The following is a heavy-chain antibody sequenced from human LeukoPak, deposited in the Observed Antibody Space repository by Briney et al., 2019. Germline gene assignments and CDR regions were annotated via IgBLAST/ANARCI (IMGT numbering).Heavy chain of an antibody. CDR1: GGSISSDY. J-gene: IGHJ4*02. V-gene: IGHV4-59*01. Sequence: SETLSLTCTVSGGSISSDYWSWIRQPPGKGLEWIGYIYYSGSTNYNPSLKSRVTISVDTSKNQFSLRLRFVTAADTAVYYCARLIPYYFDYWGQGILVTVSS. CDR2: IYYSGST. CDR3: ARLIPYYFDY.